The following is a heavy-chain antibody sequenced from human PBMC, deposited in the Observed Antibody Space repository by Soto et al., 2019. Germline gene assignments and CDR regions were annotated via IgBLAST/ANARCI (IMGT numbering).Heavy chain of an antibody. CDR2: IYYIGST. CDR1: AGSLSSGGHY. V-gene: IGHV4-31*03. D-gene: IGHD3-3*01. Sequence: TRSLTCPVSAGSLSSGGHYWRWTSQHPGKGLEWIGYIYYIGSTSYNPSLQRRVAISVDTSKNQFSLKLSSVTAADTAVYSCAIGRAGFFWSRRRDNCSAPLGHGTPVTVS. CDR3: AIGRAGFFWSRRRDNCSAP. J-gene: IGHJ5*02.